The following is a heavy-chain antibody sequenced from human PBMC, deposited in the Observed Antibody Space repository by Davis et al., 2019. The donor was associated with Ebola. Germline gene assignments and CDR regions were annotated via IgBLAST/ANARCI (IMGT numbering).Heavy chain of an antibody. Sequence: GESLKISCAASGFTFSSYSMNWVRQAPGKGLEWVSGISGDGGSTYYADSVKGRFTISRDNSKNTLYLQMNSLRAEDTAVYYCVRPLDYWGQGTLVTVSS. CDR2: ISGDGGST. V-gene: IGHV3-23*01. CDR1: GFTFSSYS. D-gene: IGHD1-14*01. CDR3: VRPLDY. J-gene: IGHJ4*02.